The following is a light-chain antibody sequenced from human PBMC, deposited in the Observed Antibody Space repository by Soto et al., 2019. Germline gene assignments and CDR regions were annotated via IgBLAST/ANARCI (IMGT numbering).Light chain of an antibody. V-gene: IGKV3-20*01. J-gene: IGKJ1*01. Sequence: EVVMTQSPATLSLSPGERATLSCRASQSVSSNVAWYQQKPGQPPRLLIYGASNRATGIPDRFSGSGSGTDFTLTISRLEPEDFAVYYCQQYGSSGTFGQGTKVDIK. CDR3: QQYGSSGT. CDR2: GAS. CDR1: QSVSSN.